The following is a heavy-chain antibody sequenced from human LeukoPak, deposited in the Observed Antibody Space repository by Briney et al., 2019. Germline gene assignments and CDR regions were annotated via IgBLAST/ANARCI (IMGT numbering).Heavy chain of an antibody. CDR3: ARRTVTGTYDY. Sequence: PGGSLRLSCAASGFTFNNYWMHWVRQAPGKGLVWVSRINTDGSSTSYADSVKGRFTISKDNAKSTHYLQMNSLRAEGMAVYYCARRTVTGTYDYWGQGTLVTVSS. D-gene: IGHD1-1*01. J-gene: IGHJ4*02. CDR2: INTDGSST. V-gene: IGHV3-74*01. CDR1: GFTFNNYW.